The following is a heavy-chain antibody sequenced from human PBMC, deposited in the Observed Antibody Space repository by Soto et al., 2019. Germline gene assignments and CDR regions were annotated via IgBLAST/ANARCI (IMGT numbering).Heavy chain of an antibody. D-gene: IGHD1-1*01. CDR3: ARQSLGNIRLRGFDY. V-gene: IGHV3-33*01. CDR2: IWYDGSEK. J-gene: IGHJ4*02. CDR1: GFTFSSYG. Sequence: QVQLVESGGGVVQPGRSLRLSCAASGFTFSSYGMNWVRQAPGKRLEWVAVIWYDGSEKYYADSVKGRFTISRDNSKNTLYLQMNSLRAEDTAVYYCARQSLGNIRLRGFDYWGQGALVTVSS.